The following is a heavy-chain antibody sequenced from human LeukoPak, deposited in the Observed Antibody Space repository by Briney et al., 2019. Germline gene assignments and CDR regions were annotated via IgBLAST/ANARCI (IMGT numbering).Heavy chain of an antibody. V-gene: IGHV3-23*01. CDR2: IRDSGAIT. D-gene: IGHD6-19*01. CDR1: GFTFSSYT. Sequence: GGSLRLSCAASGFTFSSYTMTWVRQAPGKGPEWVAAIRDSGAITYYADSVKGRFIVSRDNSQNTLYLQMHGLRAEDTAVYYCARTPRSGPEVPFDPWGQGTLVTVSS. J-gene: IGHJ5*02. CDR3: ARTPRSGPEVPFDP.